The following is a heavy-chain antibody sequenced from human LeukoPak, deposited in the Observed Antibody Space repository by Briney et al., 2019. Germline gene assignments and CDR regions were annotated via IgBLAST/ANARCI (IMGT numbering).Heavy chain of an antibody. D-gene: IGHD2-15*01. CDR3: ARDEVVAAPNYFGMVV. CDR1: GYTFTSYD. Sequence: ASVKVSCKASGYTFTSYDVNWVRQATGQGLEWMGWMNPNSGNTGLAQKFQGRVTLTRDTSLSTAYMELSNLRSDDTAVYYCARDEVVAAPNYFGMVVWGQGTAVSVSS. CDR2: MNPNSGNT. V-gene: IGHV1-8*01. J-gene: IGHJ6*02.